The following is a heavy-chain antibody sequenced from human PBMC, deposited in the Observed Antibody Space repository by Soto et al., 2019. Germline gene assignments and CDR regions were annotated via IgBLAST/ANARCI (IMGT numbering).Heavy chain of an antibody. CDR2: IYYSGST. V-gene: IGHV4-31*03. J-gene: IGHJ6*02. CDR3: ATEGAAPYYSYGMDV. D-gene: IGHD6-6*01. Sequence: QVQLQESGPGLVKPSQTLSLTCTVSGGSISSGGYFWSWIRQHPGKGLEWIGFIYYSGSTHYNPSLKSRVTISVDTSKNQFSLKLSSVTAADTAVYYCATEGAAPYYSYGMDVWGQGTTVTVSS. CDR1: GGSISSGGYF.